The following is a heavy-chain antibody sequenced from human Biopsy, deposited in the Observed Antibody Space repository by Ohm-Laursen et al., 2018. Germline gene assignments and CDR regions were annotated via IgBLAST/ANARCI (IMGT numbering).Heavy chain of an antibody. V-gene: IGHV3-48*03. D-gene: IGHD2/OR15-2a*01. CDR1: GFTFSSYE. J-gene: IGHJ3*01. CDR3: TRDTTYYAGTTYYDALDV. CDR2: ISSSGSTI. Sequence: SLRLSCSASGFTFSSYEMNWVRQAPGKGLEWVSYISSSGSTIYYADSVKGRFTISRDNAENSLYLQMNSLRAEDTAVYYCTRDTTYYAGTTYYDALDVWGQGTTVTVSS.